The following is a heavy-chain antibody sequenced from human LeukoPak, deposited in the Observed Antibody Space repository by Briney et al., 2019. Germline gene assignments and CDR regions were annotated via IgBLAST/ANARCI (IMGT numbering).Heavy chain of an antibody. CDR1: GGSISSGSYY. V-gene: IGHV4-61*02. D-gene: IGHD2-15*01. CDR3: AREKLGYCSGGSCYVYYYYYYMDV. J-gene: IGHJ6*03. Sequence: SETLSLTCTVSGGSISSGSYYWSWIRQPAGKGLEWIGRIYTSGSTNYNPSLKSRVTISVDTSKNQFSLKLSSVTAADTAVYYCAREKLGYCSGGSCYVYYYYYYMDVWGKGTTVTISS. CDR2: IYTSGST.